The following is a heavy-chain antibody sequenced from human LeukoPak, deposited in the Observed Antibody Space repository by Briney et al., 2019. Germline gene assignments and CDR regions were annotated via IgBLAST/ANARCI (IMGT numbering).Heavy chain of an antibody. V-gene: IGHV3-23*01. J-gene: IGHJ5*02. D-gene: IGHD3-22*01. CDR3: AHTDSYYFDSGMVS. CDR1: GFRFSNYA. Sequence: GGSLRLSCTASGFRFSNYAMNWVRQAPGKGLEWVSVISGGGSSTNYADSVKGRFTISRENSKNTLYLQMNSLRAEDTAVYYCAHTDSYYFDSGMVSWGQGALVTVSS. CDR2: ISGGGSST.